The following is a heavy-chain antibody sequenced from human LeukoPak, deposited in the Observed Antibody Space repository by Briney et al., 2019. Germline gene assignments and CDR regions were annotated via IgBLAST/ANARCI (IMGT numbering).Heavy chain of an antibody. CDR2: ISGSGGMT. Sequence: GGSPRLSCAASGFTFSSYAMSWVRQAPGKGLEWVSAISGSGGMTYYADSVKGRFTISRDNSKNTLDLQMNSLRAEDTAVYYCARDLRTGTLHDYWGQGTLVTVSS. D-gene: IGHD1-1*01. CDR1: GFTFSSYA. V-gene: IGHV3-23*01. CDR3: ARDLRTGTLHDY. J-gene: IGHJ4*02.